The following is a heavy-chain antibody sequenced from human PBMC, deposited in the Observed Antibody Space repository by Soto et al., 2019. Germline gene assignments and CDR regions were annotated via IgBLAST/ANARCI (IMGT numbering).Heavy chain of an antibody. CDR1: SVSISGSNL. J-gene: IGHJ6*02. CDR3: ARDQSIAVAGWYYYGMDV. V-gene: IGHV4-4*02. Sequence: SETLSLTCAVSSVSISGSNLLSWVRQPPGKGLEWIGEIYHSGSTNYNPSLKSRVTISVDTSKNQFSLQLNSVTPEDTAVYYCARDQSIAVAGWYYYGMDVWGQGTTVTVSS. CDR2: IYHSGST. D-gene: IGHD6-19*01.